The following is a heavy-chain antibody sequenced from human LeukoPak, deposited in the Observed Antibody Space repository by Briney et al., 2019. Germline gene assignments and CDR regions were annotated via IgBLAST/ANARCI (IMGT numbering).Heavy chain of an antibody. CDR1: SGSISTSNYY. CDR2: IFYSGST. CDR3: ARDQTSKGDAFDI. V-gene: IGHV4-39*07. Sequence: PSETLSLTCTVSSGSISTSNYYWGWVRQPPGKALEWIGNIFYSGSTYYNPSLKSRVTISVDTSKNQFSLKLSSVTAADTAVYYCARDQTSKGDAFDIWGQGTMVTVSS. J-gene: IGHJ3*02.